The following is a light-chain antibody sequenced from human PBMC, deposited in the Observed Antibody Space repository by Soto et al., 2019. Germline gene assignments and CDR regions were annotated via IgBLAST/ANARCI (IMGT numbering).Light chain of an antibody. CDR1: QGISSY. J-gene: IGKJ4*01. CDR2: AAS. CDR3: QQLNSYPLT. Sequence: IQLTQSSSSLAASVGDRLTITCRASQGISSYLAWYQQRPGKAPKLLIYAASTLQSGVPSRFSGSGSGTDFTLTISSLQPEDFATYYCQQLNSYPLTFGGGTKVEIK. V-gene: IGKV1-9*01.